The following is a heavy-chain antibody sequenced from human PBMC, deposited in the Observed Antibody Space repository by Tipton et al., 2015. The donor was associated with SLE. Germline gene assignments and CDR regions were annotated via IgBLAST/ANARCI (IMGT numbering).Heavy chain of an antibody. J-gene: IGHJ6*02. CDR1: GFTFSSYW. D-gene: IGHD3-3*01. CDR3: VRDNRAIFGVVTYYYYGMDV. Sequence: SLRLSCAASGFTFSSYWMHWVRQAPGKGLVWVSRINSDGSSTSYADSVKGRFTISRDNAKNTLYLQMNSLRAEDTAVYYCVRDNRAIFGVVTYYYYGMDVWGQGTTVTVSS. V-gene: IGHV3-74*01. CDR2: INSDGSST.